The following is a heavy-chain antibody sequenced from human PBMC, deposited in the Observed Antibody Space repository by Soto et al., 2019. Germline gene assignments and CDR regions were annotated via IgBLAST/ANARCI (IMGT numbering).Heavy chain of an antibody. V-gene: IGHV4-30-2*01. J-gene: IGHJ4*02. CDR2: IYRSGST. D-gene: IGHD3-10*01. CDR1: GGSISRGDFS. Sequence: PSETLSLTCVVSGGSISRGDFSWTWIRQPPGKGLAWVGYIYRSGSTYYNPSLKSPVSISLDKSKNQFSLNLTSVTAADTAVYYCARGKTNYFFDLWGQGHLVTVSS. CDR3: ARGKTNYFFDL.